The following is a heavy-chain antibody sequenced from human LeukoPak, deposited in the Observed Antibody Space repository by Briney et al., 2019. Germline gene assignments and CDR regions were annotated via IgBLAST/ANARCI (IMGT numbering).Heavy chain of an antibody. CDR2: ISFINST. V-gene: IGHV3-23*01. CDR3: AKGTSSLNYDAFDI. D-gene: IGHD6-19*01. CDR1: GFTFSSFG. J-gene: IGHJ3*02. Sequence: GGSLRLSCAASGFTFSSFGVNWVRQGPGKWLEWVSGISFINSTWFADSVKGRFTISRDNSKNPVYLQMNSLRDDDTAIYYCAKGTSSLNYDAFDIWGQGTLVSVSS.